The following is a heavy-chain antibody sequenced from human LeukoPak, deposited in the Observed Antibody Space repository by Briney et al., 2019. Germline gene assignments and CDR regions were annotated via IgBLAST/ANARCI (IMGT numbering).Heavy chain of an antibody. CDR1: GFTFSSYS. J-gene: IGHJ4*02. V-gene: IGHV3-21*01. CDR3: ARDQDPAVGLPWYFDY. CDR2: ISSSSSYI. Sequence: GGSLRLSCAASGFTFSSYSMNWVRQAPGKGLEWVSSISSSSSYIYYADSVKGRFTISRDNAKNSLYLQMNSLRAEDTAVYYCARDQDPAVGLPWYFDYWGQGTLVTVSS. D-gene: IGHD6-19*01.